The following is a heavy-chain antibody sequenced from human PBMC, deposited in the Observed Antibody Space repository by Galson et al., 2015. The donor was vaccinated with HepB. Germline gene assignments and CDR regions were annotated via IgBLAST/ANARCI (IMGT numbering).Heavy chain of an antibody. D-gene: IGHD2-2*01. V-gene: IGHV1-69*13. Sequence: SVKVSCKASGGTFSSYAISWVRQAPGQGLEWMGGIIPIFGTANYAQKFQGRVTITADESTSTAYMELSSLRSEDTAVYYCARDRWGSEGVVPEGGNWFDPWGQGTLVTVSS. CDR1: GGTFSSYA. CDR3: ARDRWGSEGVVPEGGNWFDP. J-gene: IGHJ5*02. CDR2: IIPIFGTA.